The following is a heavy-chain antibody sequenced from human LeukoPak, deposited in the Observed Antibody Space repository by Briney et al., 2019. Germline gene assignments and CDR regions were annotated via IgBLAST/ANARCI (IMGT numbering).Heavy chain of an antibody. J-gene: IGHJ4*02. CDR1: GFTFSSYV. V-gene: IGHV3-30*04. Sequence: GGSLRLSCAASGFTFSSYVMRWVRQAPGKGLEWMAVISYDGSNKYYTDSVKGRFTISRDNSKNTLYLQMNSLRAEDTAVYYCARDPAIYVLIIWSVDYWGQGTLVTVSS. CDR2: ISYDGSNK. CDR3: ARDPAIYVLIIWSVDY. D-gene: IGHD5/OR15-5a*01.